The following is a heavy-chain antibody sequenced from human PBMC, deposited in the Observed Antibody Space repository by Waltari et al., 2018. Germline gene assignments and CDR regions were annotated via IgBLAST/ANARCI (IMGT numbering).Heavy chain of an antibody. D-gene: IGHD6-6*01. CDR3: ARDSRRSIAARRGWFDP. Sequence: QVQLVQSGPEVKKPGASVPVSCKASGYTFTGYYMPWVRQATGQGLEWMGWINPNSGGTNYAQKCQGRVTMTRDTSISTAYMELSRLRSDDTAVYYCARDSRRSIAARRGWFDPWGQGTLVTVSS. V-gene: IGHV1-2*02. CDR1: GYTFTGYY. J-gene: IGHJ5*02. CDR2: INPNSGGT.